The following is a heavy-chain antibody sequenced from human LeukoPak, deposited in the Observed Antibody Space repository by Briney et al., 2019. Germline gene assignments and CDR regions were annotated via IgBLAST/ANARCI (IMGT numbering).Heavy chain of an antibody. V-gene: IGHV3-23*01. J-gene: IGHJ4*02. CDR1: GFTFSSYA. CDR2: ISGSGGST. D-gene: IGHD4-17*01. CDR3: AKAPYGDYYYYFDY. Sequence: GGSLRLSCAASGFTFSSYAMSWVRQAPGKGLEWVSAISGSGGSTYYADPVKGRFTISRDNSKNTLYLQMNSLRAEDTAVYYCAKAPYGDYYYYFDYWGQGTLVTVSS.